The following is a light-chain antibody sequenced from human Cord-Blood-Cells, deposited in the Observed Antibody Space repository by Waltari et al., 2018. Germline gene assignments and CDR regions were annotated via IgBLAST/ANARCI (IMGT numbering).Light chain of an antibody. CDR2: EGS. Sequence: QSALTQPASVSGSPGQSITISCTGTSSDVGSYNLVPWYQQHPGKAPKLLIYEGSKRPSGVSIRFSGSKSGNTASLTISGLQAEDEADYYCCSYAGSSTFVVFGGGTKLTVL. CDR3: CSYAGSSTFVV. V-gene: IGLV2-23*01. CDR1: SSDVGSYNL. J-gene: IGLJ2*01.